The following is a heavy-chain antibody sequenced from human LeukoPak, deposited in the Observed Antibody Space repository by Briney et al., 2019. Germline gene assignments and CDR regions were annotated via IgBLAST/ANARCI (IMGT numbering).Heavy chain of an antibody. CDR1: GFTFSRFW. CDR2: INPDGRST. V-gene: IGHV3-74*01. D-gene: IGHD1-1*01. J-gene: IGHJ4*01. CDR3: TRILANTYRGGDC. Sequence: PGGSLRLSCAASGFTFSRFWMYWARQVPGKGLVWVSRINPDGRSTNYADSVRGRFTMSRDNAKDTLYLQMNSLRGDDTAIYYCTRILANTYRGGDCWGQGTLVTVSS.